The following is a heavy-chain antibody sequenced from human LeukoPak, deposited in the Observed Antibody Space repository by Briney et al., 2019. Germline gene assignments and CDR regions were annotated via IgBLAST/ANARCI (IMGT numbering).Heavy chain of an antibody. CDR1: GGSFSGYY. CDR3: ASLGAYVDV. J-gene: IGHJ6*04. Sequence: PSETLSRTCAVYGGSFSGYYWSWIRQPPGKGLEWIGEINHSGSTNYNPSLKSRVTISVDTSKNQFSLKLSSVTAADTAVYYCASLGAYVDVWGKGTTVTVSS. V-gene: IGHV4-34*01. CDR2: INHSGST. D-gene: IGHD2-2*01.